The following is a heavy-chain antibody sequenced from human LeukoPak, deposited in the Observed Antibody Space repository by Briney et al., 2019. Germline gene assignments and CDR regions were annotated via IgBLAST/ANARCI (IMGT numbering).Heavy chain of an antibody. D-gene: IGHD6-19*01. CDR3: ARPKSSDWYGFDY. CDR1: GGTFSSYA. V-gene: IGHV1-69*05. CDR2: IIPIFGTA. J-gene: IGHJ4*02. Sequence: SVKVSCKASGGTFSSYAISWVRQAPGQGLEWMGGIIPIFGTANYAQKFQGRVTITTDESTSTAYMELSSLRSEDTAVYYCARPKSSDWYGFDYWGQGTLVTVSS.